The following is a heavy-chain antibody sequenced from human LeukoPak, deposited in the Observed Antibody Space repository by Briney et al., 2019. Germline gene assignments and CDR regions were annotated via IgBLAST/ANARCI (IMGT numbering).Heavy chain of an antibody. Sequence: ASVKFSCKASGYTFTGYYMHWVRQAPGQGLEWMGWINPNSGGTNYAQKFQGRVTMTRDTSISTAYMELSRLRSDDTAVYYCARTVTTGDAFDIWGQGTMVTVSS. CDR2: INPNSGGT. V-gene: IGHV1-2*02. D-gene: IGHD4-17*01. CDR3: ARTVTTGDAFDI. CDR1: GYTFTGYY. J-gene: IGHJ3*02.